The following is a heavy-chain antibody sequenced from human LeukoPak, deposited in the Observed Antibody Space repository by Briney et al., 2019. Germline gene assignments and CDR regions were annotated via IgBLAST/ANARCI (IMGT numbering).Heavy chain of an antibody. D-gene: IGHD3-10*01. J-gene: IGHJ5*02. Sequence: SQTLSLTCTVSGGSISSGSYYWSWIRQPAGKGLEWIGRIYTSGSTNYNPSLKSRVSISVDTSRNQLSLRLTSVTAADTAVYYCARGVQGWFAPWGQGTLVTVSS. V-gene: IGHV4-61*02. CDR2: IYTSGST. CDR1: GGSISSGSYY. CDR3: ARGVQGWFAP.